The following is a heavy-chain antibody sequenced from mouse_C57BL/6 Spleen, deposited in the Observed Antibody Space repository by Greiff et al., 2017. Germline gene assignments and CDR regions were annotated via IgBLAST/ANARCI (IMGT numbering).Heavy chain of an antibody. J-gene: IGHJ2*01. CDR1: GYTFTSYW. D-gene: IGHD1-1*01. Sequence: QVQLQQPGAELVMPGASVKLSCKASGYTFTSYWMHWVKQRPGQGLEWIGEIDPSDSYTNYNQKFKGKSTLTVDKSSSTAYMQLSSLTSEDSAVYYCARETTVVAWDYWGQGTTLTVSS. CDR2: IDPSDSYT. V-gene: IGHV1-69*01. CDR3: ARETTVVAWDY.